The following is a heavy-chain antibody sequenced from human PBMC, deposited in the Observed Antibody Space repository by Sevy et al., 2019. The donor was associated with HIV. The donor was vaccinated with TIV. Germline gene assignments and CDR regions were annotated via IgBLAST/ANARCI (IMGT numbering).Heavy chain of an antibody. Sequence: GESLKISCKASGYTFTGYYMHWVRQAPGQGLEWMGWINPNSGGTNYAQKFQGRVTMTRDTSISTAYMELSRLRSDDTAVYYCAGLRFLEWNYYYMDVWGKGTTVTVSS. V-gene: IGHV1-2*02. CDR2: INPNSGGT. D-gene: IGHD3-3*01. CDR1: GYTFTGYY. CDR3: AGLRFLEWNYYYMDV. J-gene: IGHJ6*03.